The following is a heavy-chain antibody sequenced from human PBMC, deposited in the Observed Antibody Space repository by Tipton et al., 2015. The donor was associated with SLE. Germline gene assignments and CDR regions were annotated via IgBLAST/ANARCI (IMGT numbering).Heavy chain of an antibody. D-gene: IGHD1-26*01. V-gene: IGHV4-38-2*02. CDR3: ARVYSGSYYKTFDC. CDR2: IYHSGST. CDR1: DYSISSGYY. Sequence: TLSLTCTVSDYSISSGYYWAWIRQPPGKGPEWIGSIYHSGSTFYDPSLNSRFSISVDTSKNQFSLTLTSVTAADTAIYYCARVYSGSYYKTFDCWGQGTLVTVSS. J-gene: IGHJ3*01.